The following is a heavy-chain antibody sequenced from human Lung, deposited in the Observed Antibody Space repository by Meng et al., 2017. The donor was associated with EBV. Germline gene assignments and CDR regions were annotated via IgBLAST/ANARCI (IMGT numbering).Heavy chain of an antibody. CDR2: IWLDGVNK. V-gene: IGHV3-33*01. J-gene: IGHJ4*02. Sequence: QVQLVESGGGVVQPGRSLRLSCAASGFSFTDYAIRWVRQAPGKGLEWVAVIWLDGVNKYYTDSVKGRFIISRDTSKNIVYLQMNSLGAQDAAIYYCARELKSGWYLPEYWGQGTLVTVSS. CDR3: ARELKSGWYLPEY. CDR1: GFSFTDYA. D-gene: IGHD6-19*01.